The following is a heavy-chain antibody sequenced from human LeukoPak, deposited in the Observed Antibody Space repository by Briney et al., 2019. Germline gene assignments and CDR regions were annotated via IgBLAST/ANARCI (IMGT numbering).Heavy chain of an antibody. V-gene: IGHV3-7*01. CDR1: GLTITNNW. Sequence: GGTLSLSCTASGLTITNNWITWGRKAQRKGLERVANIKQDGSAKNYVDSLNGRFTITRDNAENSVFLKMNSLRAEDTAVYYCARRGIAAAGRRGYYYYYMDVWGKGTTVTVSS. D-gene: IGHD6-13*01. J-gene: IGHJ6*03. CDR2: IKQDGSAK. CDR3: ARRGIAAAGRRGYYYYYMDV.